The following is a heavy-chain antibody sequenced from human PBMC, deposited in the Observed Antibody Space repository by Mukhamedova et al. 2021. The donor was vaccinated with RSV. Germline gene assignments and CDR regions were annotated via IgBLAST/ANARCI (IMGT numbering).Heavy chain of an antibody. J-gene: IGHJ5*02. CDR3: AKDVYSYVYNRFDP. V-gene: IGHV3-23*01. Sequence: ADSVKGRFTISRDNSKNTLYLQMNSLRAEDTAVYYCAKDVYSYVYNRFDPWGQGTLVTVSS. D-gene: IGHD5-18*01.